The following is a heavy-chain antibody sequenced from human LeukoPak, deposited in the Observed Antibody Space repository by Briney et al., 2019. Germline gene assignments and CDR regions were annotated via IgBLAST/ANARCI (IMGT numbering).Heavy chain of an antibody. J-gene: IGHJ4*02. CDR2: ISYDGSNK. D-gene: IGHD3-22*01. CDR3: ARERGMIVRYFDY. V-gene: IGHV3-30-3*01. Sequence: GGSLRLSCAASGFTFSSYAMHWVRQAPGKGLEWVAVISYDGSNKYYADSVKGRFTISRDNSKNTLYLQMNSLRAEDTAMYYCARERGMIVRYFDYWGQGTLVTVSS. CDR1: GFTFSSYA.